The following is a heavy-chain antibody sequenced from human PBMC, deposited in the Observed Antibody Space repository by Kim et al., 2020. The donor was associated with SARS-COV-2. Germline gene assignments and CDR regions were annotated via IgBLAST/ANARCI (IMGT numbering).Heavy chain of an antibody. CDR1: GGSFSGYY. Sequence: SETLSLTCAVYGGSFSGYYWSWIRQPPGKGLEWIGEINHSGSTNYNPSLKSRVTISVDTSKNQFSLKLSSVTAADTAVYYCARRSGDYVWGSHRYGSWGQGTLVTVSS. CDR2: INHSGST. CDR3: ARRSGDYVWGSHRYGS. D-gene: IGHD3-16*02. J-gene: IGHJ4*02. V-gene: IGHV4-34*01.